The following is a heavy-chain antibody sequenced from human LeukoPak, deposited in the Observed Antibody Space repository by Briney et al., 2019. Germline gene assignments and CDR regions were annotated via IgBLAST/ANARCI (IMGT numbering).Heavy chain of an antibody. Sequence: ASVKVSCKASGYTFTGYYMHWVRQAPGQGLEWMGWINPNSGGTNYARKFQGRVTMTRDTSISTAYMELSRLRSDDTAVYYCARDRDIAVAGIDYWGQGTLVTVSS. CDR1: GYTFTGYY. D-gene: IGHD6-19*01. V-gene: IGHV1-2*02. J-gene: IGHJ4*02. CDR3: ARDRDIAVAGIDY. CDR2: INPNSGGT.